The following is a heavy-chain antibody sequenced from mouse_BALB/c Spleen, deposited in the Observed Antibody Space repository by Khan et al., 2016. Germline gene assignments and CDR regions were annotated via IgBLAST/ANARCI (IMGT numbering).Heavy chain of an antibody. V-gene: IGHV1-77*01. CDR1: GYPFTAYY. J-gene: IGHJ4*01. CDR2: IFPGSGCT. Sequence: QVQLTEPGTALPRPGASVQLSCKASGYPFTAYYLHWVKQRTGQGLEWLGEIFPGSGCTYYIEKFKCKASLTVDTSSSTAYMQLSSLTSEYSAVYFCTRCYYGYFAMDYWGHGASVTVTS. CDR3: TRCYYGYFAMDY. D-gene: IGHD1-2*01.